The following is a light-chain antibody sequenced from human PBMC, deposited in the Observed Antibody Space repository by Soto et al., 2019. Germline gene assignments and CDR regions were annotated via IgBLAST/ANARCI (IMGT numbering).Light chain of an antibody. Sequence: QSALTQPASVSGSPGQSITISCTGTSSDVGGYNYVSWYQQHPGKGPKLMIYEVSNRPSGVSNRFSGSKSGNTASLTISGLQAEDEADYYCSSYTTSSTPVEFGGGTKLTVL. CDR3: SSYTTSSTPVE. CDR1: SSDVGGYNY. J-gene: IGLJ2*01. V-gene: IGLV2-14*01. CDR2: EVS.